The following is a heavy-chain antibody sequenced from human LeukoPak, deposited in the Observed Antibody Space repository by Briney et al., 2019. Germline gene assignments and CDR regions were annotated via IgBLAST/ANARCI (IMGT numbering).Heavy chain of an antibody. CDR2: ISYDGSNK. V-gene: IGHV3-30*18. Sequence: GRSLRLSCAASEFTFSSYGMHWVRQAPGKGLEWVAVISYDGSNKYYADSVKGRFTISRDNSKNTLYLQMNSLRAEDTAVYYCAKDPAVADFDYWGQGTLVTVSS. D-gene: IGHD6-19*01. J-gene: IGHJ4*02. CDR3: AKDPAVADFDY. CDR1: EFTFSSYG.